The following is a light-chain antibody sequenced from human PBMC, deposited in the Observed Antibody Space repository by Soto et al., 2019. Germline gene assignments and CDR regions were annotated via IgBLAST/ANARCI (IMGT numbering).Light chain of an antibody. V-gene: IGKV1-39*01. CDR1: QTLNSY. J-gene: IGKJ2*01. Sequence: DIQMTQSPSSLSASVGDAVTITCRASQTLNSYLNWYQQRPGKAPKLLICVASTLQSGVPLRFSGSGFGTDFTLSITSVQPEDFATYYCQQSYGSPYTFGQGTKLEIK. CDR3: QQSYGSPYT. CDR2: VAS.